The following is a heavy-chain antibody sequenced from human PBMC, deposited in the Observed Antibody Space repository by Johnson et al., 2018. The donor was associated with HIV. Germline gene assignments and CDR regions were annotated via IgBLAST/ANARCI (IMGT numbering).Heavy chain of an antibody. CDR2: IWFDGSNK. CDR3: AKPYYDFWSGSSPPAG. CDR1: GFTFSTYG. J-gene: IGHJ3*01. V-gene: IGHV3-33*06. D-gene: IGHD3-3*01. Sequence: QVQLVESGGGVVQPGMSLRLSCAASGFTFSTYGMHWVRQAPGKGLEWVAVIWFDGSNKYYADSVKGRFTISRDNSKNTLYLQMNSLRAEDTAVYYCAKPYYDFWSGSSPPAGWGQGTMVTVSS.